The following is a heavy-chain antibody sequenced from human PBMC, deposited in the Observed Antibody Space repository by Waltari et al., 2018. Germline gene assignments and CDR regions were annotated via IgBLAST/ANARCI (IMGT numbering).Heavy chain of an antibody. D-gene: IGHD1-26*01. CDR3: AREDKTMPSSGGTKEGWFDP. CDR2: INPNKAAT. J-gene: IGHJ5*02. CDR1: GDTFTNFF. V-gene: IGHV1-46*01. Sequence: QVHLVQSGAEVRNPGASLKISCKASGDTFTNFFIHWVRQAPGQGVEWMGIINPNKAATTYAQKVQVRVTMTRDTSTTTVYMELSSLKSDDTAIYFCAREDKTMPSSGGTKEGWFDPWGQGTLVTVSS.